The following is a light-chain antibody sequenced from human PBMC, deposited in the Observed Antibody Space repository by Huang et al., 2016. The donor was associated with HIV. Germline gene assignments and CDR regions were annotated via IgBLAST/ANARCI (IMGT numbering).Light chain of an antibody. CDR2: GAS. CDR3: QQYGSSPIT. Sequence: EIVLTQSPGTLSLSPGERATLSCRASQSLSSGYLAWYQQKPGQAPRLLIYGASSRATGIPDRFSGSGSGTDFTLTISRLEPEDFAVYYCQQYGSSPITFGPGTKVDIK. V-gene: IGKV3-20*01. CDR1: QSLSSGY. J-gene: IGKJ3*01.